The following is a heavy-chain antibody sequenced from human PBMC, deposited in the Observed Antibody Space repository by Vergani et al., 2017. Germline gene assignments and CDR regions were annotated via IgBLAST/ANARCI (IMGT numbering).Heavy chain of an antibody. D-gene: IGHD6-19*01. J-gene: IGHJ4*02. V-gene: IGHV7-4-1*02. CDR2: INTNTGNP. CDR3: AADTYSSGWYWIDY. CDR1: GYTFTSYA. Sequence: QVQLVQSGSELKKPGASVKVSCKASGYTFTSYAMNLVRQAPGQGLEWMGWINTNTGNPTYAHGFTGRFVFSLDPSVRTEYLQISSLKAEDTAVYYCAADTYSSGWYWIDYWGQGTLVTVSS.